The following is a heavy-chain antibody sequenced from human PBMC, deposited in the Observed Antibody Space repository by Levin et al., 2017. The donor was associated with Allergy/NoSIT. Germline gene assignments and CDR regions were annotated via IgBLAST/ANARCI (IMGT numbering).Heavy chain of an antibody. CDR1: GFPFSGHG. V-gene: IGHV3-23*01. D-gene: IGHD2-21*01. CDR3: AKIGVIGQWYFDL. Sequence: GESLKISCAASGFPFSGHGMSWVRQTPEKGLEWVSSISSGGDLTYYADSVKGRFTLSRDNSMNTLYLQINSLRVEDTAVYYCAKIGVIGQWYFDLWGRGTLVTVSS. CDR2: ISSGGDLT. J-gene: IGHJ2*01.